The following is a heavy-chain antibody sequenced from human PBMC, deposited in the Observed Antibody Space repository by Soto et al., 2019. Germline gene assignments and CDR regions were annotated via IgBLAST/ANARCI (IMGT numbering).Heavy chain of an antibody. CDR2: LWSDGSNE. CDR3: ARDPPNSGWSFDC. J-gene: IGHJ4*02. Sequence: ESGGGVVQPGRSLRLSCAASGFTFSTHAMHWIRQAPGKGLEWVAFLWSDGSNEHYADSVKGRFTISRDNSKNTVSLQMNSLRAEDTAIYYCARDPPNSGWSFDCWGQGTLVTVSS. V-gene: IGHV3-33*01. CDR1: GFTFSTHA. D-gene: IGHD6-19*01.